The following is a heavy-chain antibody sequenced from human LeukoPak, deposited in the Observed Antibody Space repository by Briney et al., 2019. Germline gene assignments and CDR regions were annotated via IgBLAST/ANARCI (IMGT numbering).Heavy chain of an antibody. J-gene: IGHJ4*02. V-gene: IGHV3-21*01. CDR2: ISSGTSYI. CDR3: AREYYYGSGSYARFDY. Sequence: GGSLRLSCAASGFTFNTYTMNWVRQAPGKGLEWVSSISSGTSYIYYADSVKGRFTISRDNAKNSLYLQMNSLKAEDTAVYYCAREYYYGSGSYARFDYWGQGTLVTVSS. D-gene: IGHD3-10*01. CDR1: GFTFNTYT.